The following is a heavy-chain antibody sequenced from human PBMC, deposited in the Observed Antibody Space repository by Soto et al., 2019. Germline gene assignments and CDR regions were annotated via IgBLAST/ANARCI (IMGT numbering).Heavy chain of an antibody. J-gene: IGHJ5*02. Sequence: QVQLVQSGAEVKKPGASVKVSCKASGYTFTSYGISWVRQAPGQGLEWMGRISAYNGNTNYAQKGQGRATVSTDTSTSTGYMELRSLRSDDTAVYYCARVVGALGHGFEPWGQGTLVTVSS. D-gene: IGHD3-3*01. CDR3: ARVVGALGHGFEP. CDR1: GYTFTSYG. CDR2: ISAYNGNT. V-gene: IGHV1-18*01.